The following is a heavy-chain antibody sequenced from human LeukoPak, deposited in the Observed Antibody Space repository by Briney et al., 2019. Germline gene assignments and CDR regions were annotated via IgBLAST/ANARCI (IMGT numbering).Heavy chain of an antibody. D-gene: IGHD4-11*01. CDR1: GYSFTSYW. CDR3: ARLASGLQYYFDY. J-gene: IGHJ4*02. Sequence: GESLQIPCKGSGYSFTSYWIGRVRRMPGKGLEGMGVIYPADSDTRYSPSFQRQVTISADKSISTAYLQRSSLKASDTAMYYCARLASGLQYYFDYWGQGTLVTVSS. V-gene: IGHV5-51*01. CDR2: IYPADSDT.